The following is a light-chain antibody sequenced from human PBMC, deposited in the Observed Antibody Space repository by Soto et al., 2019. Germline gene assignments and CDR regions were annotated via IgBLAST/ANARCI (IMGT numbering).Light chain of an antibody. CDR3: QQYDSFSVT. J-gene: IGKJ1*01. Sequence: DIQMTQSPSTLSASVGDRVTITCRASQSVLTSLAWYQHKPGKAPKLLIYDVSALKRGVPPRFSGSGSGTEFTLTISSLQPDDFATYYCQQYDSFSVTFGQGTKVDIK. CDR2: DVS. V-gene: IGKV1-5*01. CDR1: QSVLTS.